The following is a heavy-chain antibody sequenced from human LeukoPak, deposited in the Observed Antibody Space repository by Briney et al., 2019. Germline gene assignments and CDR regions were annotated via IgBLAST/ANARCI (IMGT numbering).Heavy chain of an antibody. V-gene: IGHV3-7*01. D-gene: IGHD3-10*01. CDR2: IEEDGTVK. J-gene: IGHJ3*02. CDR3: VRGSRLVRGAIQSFDI. Sequence: GGSLRLSCAASGFRFSAYWMSWVRQTPGKGLEWVAHIEEDGTVKYYADSVKGRFTFSRDNAKNSLYLQMKSLRAEDTAVYYCVRGSRLVRGAIQSFDIWGQGTMVIVSS. CDR1: GFRFSAYW.